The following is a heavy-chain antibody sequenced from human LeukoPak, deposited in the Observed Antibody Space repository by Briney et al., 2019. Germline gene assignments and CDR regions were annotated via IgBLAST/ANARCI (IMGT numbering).Heavy chain of an antibody. CDR1: RFTFRSYS. D-gene: IGHD3-10*01. J-gene: IGHJ4*02. Sequence: PGGSLRLSCVASRFTFRSYSLNWVRQAPGKGLEWISYISGTSSTIYYTDSVKGRFTISRDNGKNSLYLQMNSLEVEDTAMYYCARDGTGGINYFGAGSYDSWGQGTLVVVSS. V-gene: IGHV3-48*01. CDR3: ARDGTGGINYFGAGSYDS. CDR2: ISGTSSTI.